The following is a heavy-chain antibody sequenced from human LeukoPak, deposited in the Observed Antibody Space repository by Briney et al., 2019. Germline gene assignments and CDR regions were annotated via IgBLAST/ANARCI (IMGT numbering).Heavy chain of an antibody. Sequence: ASVKVSCKASGYTLSDFHIQWVRQAPGHGLEGMGTLNPHSGATHYSQKFRGRVTMTRDTSVNTAYMELSRLTSDDTAVYYCTRDRAYDSSGDPMFNPWGQGTLVALSS. CDR2: LNPHSGAT. D-gene: IGHD3-22*01. V-gene: IGHV1-2*02. CDR1: GYTLSDFH. CDR3: TRDRAYDSSGDPMFNP. J-gene: IGHJ5*02.